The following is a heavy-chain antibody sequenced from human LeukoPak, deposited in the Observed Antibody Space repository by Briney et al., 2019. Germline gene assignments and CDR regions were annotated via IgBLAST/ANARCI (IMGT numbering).Heavy chain of an antibody. Sequence: GGSLRLSCAASGFTFTNAWMTWVRQAPGKGLEWVGRLKSKTHDETTDYAAPVKGRFTISRDDSKNTVYLQMNSLKTEDTAVYYCARDSGSYYPYDYWGQGTLVTVSS. V-gene: IGHV3-15*01. J-gene: IGHJ4*02. CDR2: LKSKTHDETT. D-gene: IGHD1-26*01. CDR1: GFTFTNAW. CDR3: ARDSGSYYPYDY.